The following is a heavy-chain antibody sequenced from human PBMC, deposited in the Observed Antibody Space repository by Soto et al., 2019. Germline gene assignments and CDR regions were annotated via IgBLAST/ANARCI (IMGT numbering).Heavy chain of an antibody. D-gene: IGHD3-10*01. CDR2: VSCGGST. J-gene: IGHJ4*02. V-gene: IGHV4-39*01. CDR1: GGSFTSSTYY. CDR3: ARHHGNYYYSDY. Sequence: QLQLQESGPGLVRPSETLSLTCTVSGGSFTSSTYYWGWIRQPPGQGLEWIGSVSCGGSTYSNPSLNCRVTISVDTSKNQLSLKLNSVTAADTAVYYCARHHGNYYYSDYWGQGTLVTVSS.